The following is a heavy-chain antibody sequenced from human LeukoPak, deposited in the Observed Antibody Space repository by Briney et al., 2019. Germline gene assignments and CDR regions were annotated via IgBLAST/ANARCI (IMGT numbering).Heavy chain of an antibody. D-gene: IGHD6-19*01. J-gene: IGHJ4*02. CDR3: TRGHGYSSAWYPPAY. Sequence: RASVKVSCKASGYTFTGYYMHWVRQAPGQGLEWMGWINPNSGGTNYAQKFQGGVTMTRDTSISTAYMELSRLRSDDTAVYYCTRGHGYSSAWYPPAYWGQGTLVTVSS. CDR2: INPNSGGT. CDR1: GYTFTGYY. V-gene: IGHV1-2*02.